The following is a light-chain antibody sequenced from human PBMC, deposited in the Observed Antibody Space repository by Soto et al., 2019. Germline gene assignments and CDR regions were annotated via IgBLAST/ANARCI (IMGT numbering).Light chain of an antibody. Sequence: DIQMTQSPSSLSASVGDRVTITCQASQDISNYLNWYQQKPGKAPKLLIYDASNLETGVPSRFSGSGSGTDFTFTICSLQPEDIATYYCQQYDNLPITFGPGTKVDIK. CDR3: QQYDNLPIT. J-gene: IGKJ3*01. CDR1: QDISNY. V-gene: IGKV1-33*01. CDR2: DAS.